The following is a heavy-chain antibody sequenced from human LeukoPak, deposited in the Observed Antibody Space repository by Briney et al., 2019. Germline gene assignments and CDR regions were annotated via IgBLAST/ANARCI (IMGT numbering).Heavy chain of an antibody. D-gene: IGHD3-22*01. CDR2: IRYDGSSK. V-gene: IGHV3-30*02. CDR3: AKDHEVAYYYDSSGYGDFDY. J-gene: IGHJ4*02. Sequence: GGSLRLSCAASGFTFSSYGMHWVRQAPGKGLEWVAFIRYDGSSKYYADSVKGRFTISRDNSKNTLYLQMNSLRAEDTAVYYCAKDHEVAYYYDSSGYGDFDYWGQGTLVTVSS. CDR1: GFTFSSYG.